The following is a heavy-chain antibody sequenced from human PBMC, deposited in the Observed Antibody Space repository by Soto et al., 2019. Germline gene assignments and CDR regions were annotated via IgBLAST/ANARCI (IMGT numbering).Heavy chain of an antibody. CDR3: AIAQTAGKLVYLDD. Sequence: PSETLSLTCTVSGGSISSYYWSWIRQPPGKGLEWIGYIYYSGSTNYNPSLKSRVTISVDTSKNQFSLKLSSVTAADTAVYYCAIAQTAGKLVYLDDWGQGTLVNVSS. J-gene: IGHJ4*02. V-gene: IGHV4-59*01. D-gene: IGHD2-21*02. CDR1: GGSISSYY. CDR2: IYYSGST.